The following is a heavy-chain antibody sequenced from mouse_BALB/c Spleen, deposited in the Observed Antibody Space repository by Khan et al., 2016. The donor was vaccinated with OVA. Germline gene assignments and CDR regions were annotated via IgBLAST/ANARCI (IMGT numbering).Heavy chain of an antibody. D-gene: IGHD6-1*01. CDR2: ISYSGNT. V-gene: IGHV3-2*02. CDR1: GYSITSDYA. Sequence: EVQLQESGPGLVKPSQSLSLTCTVTGYSITSDYAWNWIRQFPGNKLEWMGYISYSGNTKYNPSLKSRSSITRDTSKNQFFLQLNFVTIEDTATYYCARMQGGDFDYWGQGTTLTVSS. CDR3: ARMQGGDFDY. J-gene: IGHJ2*01.